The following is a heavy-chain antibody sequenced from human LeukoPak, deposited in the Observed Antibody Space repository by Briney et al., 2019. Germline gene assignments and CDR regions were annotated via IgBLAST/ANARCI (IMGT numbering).Heavy chain of an antibody. J-gene: IGHJ4*02. V-gene: IGHV5-51*01. CDR2: IYPGDSDT. CDR3: ARGGYTYGPTRNFDY. Sequence: GESLKISFKGSGYSFTTYWIGWVRQMPGKGLEWMGIIYPGDSDTRYSPSLQGQVTMSADKSISTAYLQWSSLKASDTAMYYCARGGYTYGPTRNFDYWGQGTLVTVSS. CDR1: GYSFTTYW. D-gene: IGHD5-18*01.